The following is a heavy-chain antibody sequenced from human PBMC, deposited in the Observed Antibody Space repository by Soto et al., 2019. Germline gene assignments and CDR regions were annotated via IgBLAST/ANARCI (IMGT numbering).Heavy chain of an antibody. D-gene: IGHD2-2*01. V-gene: IGHV1-69*13. CDR2: IIPIFGTT. CDR3: ARVQGIVLEPAAFYGMDV. CDR1: GGTFSDYA. Sequence: AASVKVSCKASGGTFSDYAISWVRQAPGQGLEWMGGIIPIFGTTNYAQKFQGKIKITADESTSTVYMELSSLRSEDTAVYYCARVQGIVLEPAAFYGMDVWGQGTTVTVSS. J-gene: IGHJ6*02.